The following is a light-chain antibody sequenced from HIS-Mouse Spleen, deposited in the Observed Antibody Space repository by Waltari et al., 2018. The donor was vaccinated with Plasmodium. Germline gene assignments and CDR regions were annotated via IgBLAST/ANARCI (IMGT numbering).Light chain of an antibody. Sequence: DIVMIQSPLSLPVTPGEPASISCSSTKSLLHSNGYNYLDWYLQKPGQSPQLLICLGSNRASGGPDRFSGSGSGTDVTLKISRVEAEDVGVYYCMQALQTPLTFGGGTKVEIK. CDR1: KSLLHSNGYNY. CDR2: LGS. CDR3: MQALQTPLT. J-gene: IGKJ4*02. V-gene: IGKV2-28*01.